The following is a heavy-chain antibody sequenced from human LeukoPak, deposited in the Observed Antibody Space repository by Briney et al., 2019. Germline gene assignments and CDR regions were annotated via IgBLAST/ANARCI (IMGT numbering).Heavy chain of an antibody. D-gene: IGHD4-23*01. Sequence: GGSLRLSCAASGFTFSSYWMHWVRQAPGKGLVWVSRTNSDGSSTSYADSVKGRFTISRDNAKNTLYLQMNSLRAEDTAVYYCARGGLRWYLGGYYFDYWGQGTLVTVSS. CDR3: ARGGLRWYLGGYYFDY. CDR2: TNSDGSST. J-gene: IGHJ4*02. CDR1: GFTFSSYW. V-gene: IGHV3-74*01.